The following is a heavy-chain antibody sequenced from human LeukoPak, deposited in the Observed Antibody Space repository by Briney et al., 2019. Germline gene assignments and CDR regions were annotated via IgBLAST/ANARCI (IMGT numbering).Heavy chain of an antibody. CDR3: ARAVGYCSSTSCYRVWNWFDP. Sequence: SETLSLTCTVSGDPISDYCWTWIRQPAGKGLEWIGRIYGNGSTNYNPSLKSRVAMSIDTSKMQFSLKLRSVTAADTAVYYCARAVGYCSSTSCYRVWNWFDPWGQGTLVTVSS. CDR1: GDPISDYC. J-gene: IGHJ5*02. V-gene: IGHV4-4*07. D-gene: IGHD2-2*01. CDR2: IYGNGST.